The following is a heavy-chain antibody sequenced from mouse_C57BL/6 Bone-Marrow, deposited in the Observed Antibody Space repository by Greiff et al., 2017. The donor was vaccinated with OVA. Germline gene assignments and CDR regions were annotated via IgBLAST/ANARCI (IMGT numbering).Heavy chain of an antibody. CDR1: GYTFTSYW. D-gene: IGHD4-1*01. CDR3: TLTGDWYFDV. J-gene: IGHJ1*03. CDR2: IYPGNSDT. Sequence: EVQLQQSGTVLARPGASVKMSCKTSGYTFTSYWMHWVKQRPGQGLEWIGAIYPGNSDTSYNQKFKGKAKLTAVTSASTAYMELSSLTNEDAAVDYCTLTGDWYFDVWGTGTTVTVSS. V-gene: IGHV1-5*01.